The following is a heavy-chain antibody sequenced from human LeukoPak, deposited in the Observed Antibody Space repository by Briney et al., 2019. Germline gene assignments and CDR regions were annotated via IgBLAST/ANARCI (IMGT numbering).Heavy chain of an antibody. CDR3: ARDRGCSSTSCYPTDY. CDR2: MDEYGSDI. CDR1: GFDFSGFS. J-gene: IGHJ4*02. Sequence: PGGSLRLSCVVSGFDFSGFSMSWVRQAPGKGLEWVAIMDEYGSDIFYVESVKGRFTISRDNAKNSLYLQMNSLRAEDTAVYYCARDRGCSSTSCYPTDYWGQGTLVTVSS. V-gene: IGHV3-7*01. D-gene: IGHD2-2*01.